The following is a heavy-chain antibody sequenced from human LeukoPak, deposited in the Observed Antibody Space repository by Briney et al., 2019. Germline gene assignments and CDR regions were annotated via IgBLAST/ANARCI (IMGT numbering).Heavy chain of an antibody. CDR1: GYSISSGYY. Sequence: SETLSLTCTVSGYSISSGYYWNWIRQPPGKGLEWIGYLYYNGSTNCNPSLKSRVTLSVDTSKNQFSLRLSSVTAADTAVYYCARGEYYDFWSGYPGAFDIWGQGTMVTVSS. V-gene: IGHV4-38-2*02. CDR3: ARGEYYDFWSGYPGAFDI. J-gene: IGHJ3*02. D-gene: IGHD3-3*01. CDR2: LYYNGST.